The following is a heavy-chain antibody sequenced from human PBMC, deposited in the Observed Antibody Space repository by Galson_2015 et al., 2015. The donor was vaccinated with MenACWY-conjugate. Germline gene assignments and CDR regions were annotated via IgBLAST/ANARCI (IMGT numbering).Heavy chain of an antibody. Sequence: SLRLSCAASGFIFSNAWMSWVRQAPGKGLEWVGRIKSKTDGETTDYAAPVKGRFTISRGDSKNTLYLQMNSLKTEDTAVYYCTVVVSARGAYDWGRGTLVTVSS. V-gene: IGHV3-15*01. CDR2: IKSKTDGETT. CDR3: TVVVSARGAYD. D-gene: IGHD2-21*01. J-gene: IGHJ4*02. CDR1: GFIFSNAW.